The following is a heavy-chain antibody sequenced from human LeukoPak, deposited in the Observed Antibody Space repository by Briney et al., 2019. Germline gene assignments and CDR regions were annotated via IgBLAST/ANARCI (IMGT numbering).Heavy chain of an antibody. CDR3: VKEVVATIPPL. D-gene: IGHD5-12*01. CDR1: GYSISSGYY. Sequence: LSLTCTVSGYSISSGYYWGWIRQPPGKGLEWVSGIDTKGTRTYYADSVKGRFTISRDNSKNTLFLQMNSLRAEDTAVYYCVKEVVATIPPLWGQGTLVTVSS. CDR2: IDTKGTRT. V-gene: IGHV3-23*01. J-gene: IGHJ4*02.